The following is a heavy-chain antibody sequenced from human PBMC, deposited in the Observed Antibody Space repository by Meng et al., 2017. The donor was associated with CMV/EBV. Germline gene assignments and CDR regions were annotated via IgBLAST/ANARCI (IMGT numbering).Heavy chain of an antibody. CDR1: GWSFSGYY. Sequence: QGQPQAVRAGLLNPSASLSLPFAVYGWSFSGYYWSWTRQPPGKGLEWIGEINHSGSTNYNPSLKSRVTISVDTSKNQFSLKLSSVTAADTAVYYCARGVGGWFNPWGQGTLVTVSS. J-gene: IGHJ5*02. CDR3: ARGVGGWFNP. V-gene: IGHV4-34*01. D-gene: IGHD1-26*01. CDR2: INHSGST.